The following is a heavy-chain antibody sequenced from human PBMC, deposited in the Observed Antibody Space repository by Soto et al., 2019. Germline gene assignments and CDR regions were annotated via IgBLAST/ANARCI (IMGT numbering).Heavy chain of an antibody. D-gene: IGHD4-17*01. CDR2: IKQDGSVK. CDR1: GFTFSNYW. J-gene: IGHJ4*02. V-gene: IGHV3-7*03. CDR3: AKLRGDYTVFDH. Sequence: GGSLRLSCAPSGFTFSNYWMSWVRQAPGQGLEWVASIKQDGSVKHYVDSVKGRFTISRDNAEKSLHLQMNSLRAEDTAVYYCAKLRGDYTVFDHWGQGARVTVSS.